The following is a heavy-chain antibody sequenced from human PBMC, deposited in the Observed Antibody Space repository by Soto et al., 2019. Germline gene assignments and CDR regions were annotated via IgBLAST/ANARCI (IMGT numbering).Heavy chain of an antibody. CDR2: INPSGGST. CDR3: ARTPGYTDRNYFDY. CDR1: GYTVTSYY. Sequence: ASVKVPCKASGYTVTSYYMHWVRQAPGQGLEWMGVINPSGGSTTYAQKFQGRLTMTRDTSTSTVYMELSSLRSEDTAMYYCARTPGYTDRNYFDYWGQGTLVTVSS. D-gene: IGHD2-2*02. V-gene: IGHV1-46*01. J-gene: IGHJ4*02.